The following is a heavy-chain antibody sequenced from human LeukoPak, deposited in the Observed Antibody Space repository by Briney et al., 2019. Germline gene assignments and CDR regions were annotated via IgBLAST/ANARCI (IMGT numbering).Heavy chain of an antibody. CDR1: GFTFDTYW. V-gene: IGHV3-74*01. CDR3: VHPAYGY. Sequence: GGSLRLSCAASGFTFDTYWMHWVRQAPGKGLVWVSRIHRDGNNINYADFVQGRFTVSRDNAKNTLYLQMNSLRAEDTAVYYCVHPAYGYWGQGTPVTVSS. D-gene: IGHD4-17*01. J-gene: IGHJ4*02. CDR2: IHRDGNNI.